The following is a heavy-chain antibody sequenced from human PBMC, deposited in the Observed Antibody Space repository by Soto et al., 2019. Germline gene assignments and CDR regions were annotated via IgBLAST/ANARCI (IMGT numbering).Heavy chain of an antibody. CDR1: GGTFNRET. J-gene: IGHJ6*04. CDR2: IIPVLDVT. Sequence: QAQLVQSGAEVKKPGSSVKVSCKASGGTFNRETFSWVQQAPGQGLQWMGRIIPVLDVTEYPQNFQGRVTITADTSTSTVYLALSGLGSDDTAVYYCARGGKLGGDLDVWGKGTPVIVSS. V-gene: IGHV1-69*02. CDR3: ARGGKLGGDLDV. D-gene: IGHD3-10*01.